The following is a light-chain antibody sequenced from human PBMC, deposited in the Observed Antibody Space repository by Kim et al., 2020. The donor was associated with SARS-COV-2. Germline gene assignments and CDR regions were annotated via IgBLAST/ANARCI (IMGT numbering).Light chain of an antibody. Sequence: SYELTQPPSVSVAPGKTARITCGGNNIGSKSVHWYQQKPGQAPVLVIYYDSDRPSGIPERFSGSNSGNTATLTISRVEAGDEADYYCQVWDSSSDHLFGGETQLTVL. V-gene: IGLV3-21*04. J-gene: IGLJ3*02. CDR2: YDS. CDR1: NIGSKS. CDR3: QVWDSSSDHL.